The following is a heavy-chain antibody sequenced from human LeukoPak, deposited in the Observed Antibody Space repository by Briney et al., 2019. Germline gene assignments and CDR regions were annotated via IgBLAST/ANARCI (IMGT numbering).Heavy chain of an antibody. CDR3: AREPHGDFDY. J-gene: IGHJ4*02. D-gene: IGHD4-17*01. Sequence: GGSLRLSCAASGFTFSFSDYYMSWIRQAPGKGLEWVSYISSSGTTIYYADSVKGRFTISRDNANNSLYLQVNSLRAEDTAVYYCAREPHGDFDYWGQGTLVTVSS. V-gene: IGHV3-11*04. CDR1: GFTFSFSDYY. CDR2: ISSSGTTI.